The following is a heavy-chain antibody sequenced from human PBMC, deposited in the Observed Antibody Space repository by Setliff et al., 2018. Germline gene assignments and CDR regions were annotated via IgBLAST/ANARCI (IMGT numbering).Heavy chain of an antibody. CDR1: GGSISSGSYY. V-gene: IGHV4-61*02. CDR2: MYTSGST. D-gene: IGHD6-19*01. Sequence: LSLTCTVSGGSISSGSYYWSWIRQPAGKGLEWIGRMYTSGSTNYNPSLKSRVTISLDTSKNQFSLKLSSVTAADTAVYYCARGSSGWYSGAFDIWGQGTMVTVSS. CDR3: ARGSSGWYSGAFDI. J-gene: IGHJ3*02.